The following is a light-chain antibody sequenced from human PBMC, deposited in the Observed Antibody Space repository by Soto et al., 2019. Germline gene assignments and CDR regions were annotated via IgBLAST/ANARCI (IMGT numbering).Light chain of an antibody. V-gene: IGKV3-11*01. J-gene: IGKJ1*01. CDR2: DTS. Sequence: EIVLTQSPVTLSLSPGERATLSCRASQSVSNYLAWYQQKPGQAPRLLIYDTSTRATVIPARFSGSGSGTDFTITVSSLEPEDFAVSYCQQRSSWPPWTFGQGTKVEIK. CDR3: QQRSSWPPWT. CDR1: QSVSNY.